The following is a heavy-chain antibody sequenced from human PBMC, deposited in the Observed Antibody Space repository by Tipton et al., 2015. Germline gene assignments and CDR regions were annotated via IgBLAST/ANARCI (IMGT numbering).Heavy chain of an antibody. V-gene: IGHV4-38-2*01. CDR2: FFHSGNT. J-gene: IGHJ4*02. Sequence: LSCDVSGYSISSGYYWSWIRQPPGKGLEWIGSFFHSGNTFHNPSLRSRVIISVDTSKNQISLTVTSVTAADTAVYYCARSRYTVTPDSWGQGTLVTVSS. CDR1: GYSISSGYY. D-gene: IGHD4-17*01. CDR3: ARSRYTVTPDS.